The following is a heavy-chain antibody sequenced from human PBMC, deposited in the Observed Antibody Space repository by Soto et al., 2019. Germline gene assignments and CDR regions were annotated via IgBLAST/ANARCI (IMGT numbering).Heavy chain of an antibody. D-gene: IGHD2-15*01. J-gene: IGHJ6*04. CDR2: INPNSGGT. Sequence: ASVKVSCKASGYTFTGYYMHWVRQAPGQGLEWMGWINPNSGGTNYAQKFQGWVTMTRDTSISTAYMELSRLRSDDTAVYYCATSRVVVVVAATVDGSDYYGMDVWGKGTTVTVSS. V-gene: IGHV1-2*04. CDR3: ATSRVVVVVAATVDGSDYYGMDV. CDR1: GYTFTGYY.